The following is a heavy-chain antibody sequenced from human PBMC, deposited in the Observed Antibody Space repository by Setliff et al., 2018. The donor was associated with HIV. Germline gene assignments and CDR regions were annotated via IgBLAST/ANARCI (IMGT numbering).Heavy chain of an antibody. J-gene: IGHJ4*02. CDR1: GYTFVSYG. D-gene: IGHD3-16*01. CDR2: ISPYNDIT. Sequence: ASVKVSCKASGYTFVSYGLNWVRQAPGQGLEWLGWISPYNDITNYARKFQGRVTITTDTSTKTSSMELRSLRSDDTATYYCVRVSYTFGLDDGAVTYGYWGQGTLVTVSS. V-gene: IGHV1-18*01. CDR3: VRVSYTFGLDDGAVTYGY.